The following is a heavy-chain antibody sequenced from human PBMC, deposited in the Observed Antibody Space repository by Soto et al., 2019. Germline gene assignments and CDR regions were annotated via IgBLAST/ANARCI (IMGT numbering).Heavy chain of an antibody. J-gene: IGHJ1*01. CDR2: ISSNGGST. D-gene: IGHD3-22*01. CDR1: GFTFSSYA. Sequence: GSLRLSCAASGFTFSSYAMHWVRQAPGKGLEYVSAISSNGGSTYYANSVKGRFTISRDNSKNTLYLQMGSLRAEDMAVYYCASGPSSGYFYPSAEYFQHWGQGTLVTVSS. V-gene: IGHV3-64*01. CDR3: ASGPSSGYFYPSAEYFQH.